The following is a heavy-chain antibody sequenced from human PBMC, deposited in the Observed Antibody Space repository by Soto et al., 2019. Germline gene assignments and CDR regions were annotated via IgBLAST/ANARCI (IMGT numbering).Heavy chain of an antibody. CDR2: ISCNGSNT. CDR3: AKEGAMTTVTYYYYYYGMDV. D-gene: IGHD4-4*01. V-gene: IGHV3-23*01. Sequence: HPGGSLRLSCAASGFTFSSYAMSWVRQAPGKGLEWVSAISCNGSNTYYADSVKGRFTISRDNSKNTLYLQMNSLRAEDTAVYYCAKEGAMTTVTYYYYYYGMDVWGQGTTVIVSS. CDR1: GFTFSSYA. J-gene: IGHJ6*02.